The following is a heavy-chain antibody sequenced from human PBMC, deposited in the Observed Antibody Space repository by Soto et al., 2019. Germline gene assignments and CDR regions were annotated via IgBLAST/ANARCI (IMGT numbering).Heavy chain of an antibody. J-gene: IGHJ4*02. CDR1: GFTFSSYS. CDR2: ISGSGDST. V-gene: IGHV3-23*01. CDR3: AKTKRPTAPFDY. D-gene: IGHD6-25*01. Sequence: GGSLRLSCAASGFTFSSYSMNWVRQAPGKGLEWVSGISGSGDSTYYADSVKGRFTISRDNSKNTLYLQMNSLRAEDTAVYYCAKTKRPTAPFDYWGQGTLVTVSS.